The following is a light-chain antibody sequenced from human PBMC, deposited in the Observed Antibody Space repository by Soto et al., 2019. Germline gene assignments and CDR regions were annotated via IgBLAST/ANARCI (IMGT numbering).Light chain of an antibody. CDR2: EVS. CDR3: TSYAGGSNVL. CDR1: SSDVGGYNF. V-gene: IGLV2-8*01. J-gene: IGLJ2*01. Sequence: QSVLIQPPSVSGSPGQSVTISCTGTSSDVGGYNFVSWYQQHPGKAPKLMMYEVSVRPSGVPDRFSGSKSGNTASLTVSGLQAEDEADYYCTSYAGGSNVLFGGGTKLTVL.